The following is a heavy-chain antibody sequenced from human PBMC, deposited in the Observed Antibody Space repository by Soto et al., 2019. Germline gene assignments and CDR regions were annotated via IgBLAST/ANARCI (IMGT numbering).Heavy chain of an antibody. CDR1: GGSFSGYY. CDR3: ARGSNSSSWYYFDY. J-gene: IGHJ4*02. V-gene: IGHV4-34*01. D-gene: IGHD6-13*01. CDR2: INHSGST. Sequence: SETLSLTCAVYGGSFSGYYWSWIRQPPGKGLEWIGEINHSGSTNYNPSLKSRVTISVDTSKNQFSLKLISVTAADTAVYYCARGSNSSSWYYFDYWGQGTLVTVSS.